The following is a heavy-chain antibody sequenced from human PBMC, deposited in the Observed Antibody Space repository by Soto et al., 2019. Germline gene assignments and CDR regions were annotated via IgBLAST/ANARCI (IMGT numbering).Heavy chain of an antibody. CDR3: ARTYDGSGPNSGGYAFDI. Sequence: QVQLQESGPGLVKPSETLSLTCSVSGGSISSYYWSWIRQPPGKGLEWIAYIYYSGTSYNPSLKSRASQSLDTSKNQFSLKLSSVTAADTAVYYCARTYDGSGPNSGGYAFDIWGQGTMVTVSS. J-gene: IGHJ3*02. V-gene: IGHV4-59*01. D-gene: IGHD3-22*01. CDR2: IYYSGT. CDR1: GGSISSYY.